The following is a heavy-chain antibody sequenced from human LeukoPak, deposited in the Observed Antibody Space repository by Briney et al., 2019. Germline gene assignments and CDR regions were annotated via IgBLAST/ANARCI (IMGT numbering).Heavy chain of an antibody. Sequence: SETLSLTCAVSGGSISSSNWWSWVRQPPGKGLEWIGEIYHTGSTNYNPSLKSRVTISVDKSKNQFSLKLISVTAADTAVYYCASGSSGWYYFDYWGQGTLVTVSS. V-gene: IGHV4-4*02. CDR1: GGSISSSNW. CDR2: IYHTGST. D-gene: IGHD6-19*01. J-gene: IGHJ4*02. CDR3: ASGSSGWYYFDY.